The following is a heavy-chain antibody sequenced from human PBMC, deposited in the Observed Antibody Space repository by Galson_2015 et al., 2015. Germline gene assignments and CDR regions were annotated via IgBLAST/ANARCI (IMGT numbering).Heavy chain of an antibody. CDR1: GGSISSGDYY. Sequence: TLSLTCTVSGGSISSGDYYWSWIRQPPGKGLEWIGYIYYSGSTYYNPSLKSRVTISVDTSKNQFSLKLSSVTAADTAVYYCAGEGRGYSGYDWHWFDPWGQGTLVTVSS. D-gene: IGHD5-12*01. CDR3: AGEGRGYSGYDWHWFDP. V-gene: IGHV4-30-4*01. J-gene: IGHJ5*02. CDR2: IYYSGST.